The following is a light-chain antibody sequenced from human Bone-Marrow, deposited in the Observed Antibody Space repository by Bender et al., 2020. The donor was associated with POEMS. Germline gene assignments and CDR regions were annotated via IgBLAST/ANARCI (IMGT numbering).Light chain of an antibody. J-gene: IGLJ3*02. CDR3: SSYGGNNNWV. CDR2: EVT. CDR1: SRDVGDYNF. V-gene: IGLV2-8*01. Sequence: QSALTQPPTASGSPGQSVTISCTGTSRDVGDYNFVSWYQQHPGKAPKLLIFEVTKRPSGVPDRVEGSKSGNTASLIVSGVQAEDEADYYCSSYGGNNNWVFGGGTKLTVL.